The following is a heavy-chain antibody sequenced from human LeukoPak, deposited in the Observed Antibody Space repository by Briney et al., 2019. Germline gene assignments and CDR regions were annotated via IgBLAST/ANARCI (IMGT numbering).Heavy chain of an antibody. CDR2: IKTNTDGGTT. CDR1: GFTFSNAY. J-gene: IGHJ4*02. D-gene: IGHD2-8*01. V-gene: IGHV3-15*07. Sequence: PGGSLRLSCAASGFTFSNAYMNWVRQAPGMGLEWVGRIKTNTDGGTTDYAAPMKGRFAISRDDSENTLYLQMNSLKTEDTAVYYCTRTLKGGYFDYWGQGTLVTVSS. CDR3: TRTLKGGYFDY.